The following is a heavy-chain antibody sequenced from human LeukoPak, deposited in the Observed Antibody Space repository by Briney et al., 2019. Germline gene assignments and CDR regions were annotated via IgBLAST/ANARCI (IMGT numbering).Heavy chain of an antibody. Sequence: PGGSLRLSCAASGFTFSSHTIHWVRQAPGKGLEWVALILYDGSNKYYADSVKGRFTVSRDNSKNTVYLQMNSLRAEDTAVYYCAKDPGYQPPGYYMDVWGKGTTVTVSS. D-gene: IGHD2-2*01. V-gene: IGHV3-30-3*01. CDR3: AKDPGYQPPGYYMDV. CDR1: GFTFSSHT. CDR2: ILYDGSNK. J-gene: IGHJ6*03.